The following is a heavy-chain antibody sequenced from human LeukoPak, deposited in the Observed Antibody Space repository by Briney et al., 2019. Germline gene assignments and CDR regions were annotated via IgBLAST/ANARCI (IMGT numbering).Heavy chain of an antibody. CDR3: ARDNSLDDNAWWFDP. V-gene: IGHV1-46*01. CDR1: GYTFTSYY. D-gene: IGHD3-22*01. Sequence: VASVKVSCKASGYTFTSYYMHWMRQAPGQGLEWMGLINPTGDSTAYAQKFQGRVTMTRDMSTSTDYLELSSLRSEDTAIYYCARDNSLDDNAWWFDPWGQGTLVTVSS. J-gene: IGHJ5*02. CDR2: INPTGDST.